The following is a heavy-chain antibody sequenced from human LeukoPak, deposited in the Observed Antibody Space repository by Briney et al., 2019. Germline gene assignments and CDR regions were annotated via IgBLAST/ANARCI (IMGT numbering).Heavy chain of an antibody. CDR3: ARGDCSGDCYHPLYY. Sequence: GGSLRLSCAASRFTFSSYAMHWVRQAPGQGLDWVAFIRHDGSIKYYSDSVKGRFTISRDNSKNTLYLQMNSLRTEDTAVYYCARGDCSGDCYHPLYYWGQGSLVTVSS. CDR2: IRHDGSIK. J-gene: IGHJ4*02. CDR1: RFTFSSYA. V-gene: IGHV3-30*02. D-gene: IGHD2-21*02.